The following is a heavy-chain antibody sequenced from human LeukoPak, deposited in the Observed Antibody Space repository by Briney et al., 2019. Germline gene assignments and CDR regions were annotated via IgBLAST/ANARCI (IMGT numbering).Heavy chain of an antibody. CDR2: ISETGRST. CDR3: ARDRIAVAGTGYYGMDV. D-gene: IGHD6-19*01. Sequence: GGSLRLSCVASGFTFSTFAMNWVRQAPGKGLEWVSTISETGRSTYYADSVKGQFTISRDNSKNTLYLQMNSLRAEDTAVYYCARDRIAVAGTGYYGMDVWGQGTTVTVSS. CDR1: GFTFSTFA. V-gene: IGHV3-23*01. J-gene: IGHJ6*02.